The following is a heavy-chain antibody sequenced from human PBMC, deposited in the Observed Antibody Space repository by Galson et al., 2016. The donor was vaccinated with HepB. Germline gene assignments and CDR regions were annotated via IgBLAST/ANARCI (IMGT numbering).Heavy chain of an antibody. D-gene: IGHD5-12*01. CDR3: ARGGYTRRLYFNGMDI. J-gene: IGHJ6*02. CDR2: ISAYNGNT. CDR1: VYTFTAYY. Sequence: SVKVSCKASVYTFTAYYMHWVRQAPGQGLEWMGWISAYNGNTNYAQKFQGRVTLTTDSFTSTGYMELRILRSDDTAVYYCARGGYTRRLYFNGMDIWGQGTTVTVSS. V-gene: IGHV1-18*04.